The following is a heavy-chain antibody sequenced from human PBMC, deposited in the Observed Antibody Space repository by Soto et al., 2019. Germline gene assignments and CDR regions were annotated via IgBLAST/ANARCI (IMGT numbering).Heavy chain of an antibody. J-gene: IGHJ6*02. Sequence: QVQLVQSGAEVKKPGSSVKVSCKASGGTFSSYAISWVRKAPGQGLEWMGGIILIFGTEDYAQRFQGRVTITADESTSTAYVELTSLRSEDTAVYYCATARSSSAYYYGMDVWGQGTKVTVSS. CDR1: GGTFSSYA. CDR3: ATARSSSAYYYGMDV. CDR2: IILIFGTE. V-gene: IGHV1-69*12. D-gene: IGHD6-6*01.